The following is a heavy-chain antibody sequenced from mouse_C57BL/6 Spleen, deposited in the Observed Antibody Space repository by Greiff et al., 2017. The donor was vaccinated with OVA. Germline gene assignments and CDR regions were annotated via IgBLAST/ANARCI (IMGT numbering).Heavy chain of an antibody. Sequence: VQLQQSGAELVMPGASVKLSCKASGYTFTSYWMYWVKQRPGPGLEWIGEIDPSDSYTNYNHKFKGKSTFTVDKSSSTAYMQLSSLTSADSAVYYCARHRMDYWGQGTSVTVSS. J-gene: IGHJ4*01. CDR2: IDPSDSYT. CDR1: GYTFTSYW. D-gene: IGHD3-1*01. V-gene: IGHV1-69*01. CDR3: ARHRMDY.